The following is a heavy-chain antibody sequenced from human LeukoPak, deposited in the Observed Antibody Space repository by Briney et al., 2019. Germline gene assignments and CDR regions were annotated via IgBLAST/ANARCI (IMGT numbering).Heavy chain of an antibody. CDR1: GYSFTSCW. CDR2: IYPGDSDT. CDR3: ARMSRFYYYDSSGYFDY. V-gene: IGHV5-51*01. D-gene: IGHD3-22*01. Sequence: GESLKISCKGSGYSFTSCWIGWVRQMPGKGLEWMGIIYPGDSDTRYSPSFQGQVTISADKSISTAYLQWSSLKASDTAMYYCARMSRFYYYDSSGYFDYWGQGTLVTVSS. J-gene: IGHJ4*02.